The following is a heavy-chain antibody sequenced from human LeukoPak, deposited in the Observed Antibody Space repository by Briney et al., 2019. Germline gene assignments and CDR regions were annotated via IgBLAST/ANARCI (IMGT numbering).Heavy chain of an antibody. D-gene: IGHD6-13*01. CDR3: ATGYSSSSNWFDP. Sequence: SETLSLTCTVSGGSISSYHWSWIRQPPGKGLESIGYIYSSGSTHYNPSLKSRVTISVDTSKNQFSLKLSSVTAADTAVYYCATGYSSSSNWFDPWGQGTLVTVSS. CDR2: IYSSGST. J-gene: IGHJ5*02. V-gene: IGHV4-59*01. CDR1: GGSISSYH.